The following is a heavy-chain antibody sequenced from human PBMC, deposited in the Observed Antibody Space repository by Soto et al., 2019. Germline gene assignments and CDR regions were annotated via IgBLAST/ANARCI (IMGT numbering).Heavy chain of an antibody. V-gene: IGHV3-23*01. D-gene: IGHD3-10*01. CDR3: AKDIALVRGVIIDMDV. CDR2: ISGSGGST. J-gene: IGHJ6*02. CDR1: GFTFSSYA. Sequence: EVQLLESGGGLVQPGGSLRLSCAASGFTFSSYAMSWVRQAPGKGLEWVSAISGSGGSTYYADSVKGRFTISRDNSKNTLYLEMNSLRPEDTAVYYCAKDIALVRGVIIDMDVWGQGTTVTVSS.